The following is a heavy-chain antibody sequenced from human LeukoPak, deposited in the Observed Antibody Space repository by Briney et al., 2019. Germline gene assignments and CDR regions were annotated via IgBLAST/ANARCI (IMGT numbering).Heavy chain of an antibody. D-gene: IGHD4-17*01. CDR3: AKDGTTVTPFDY. CDR1: GFTFSSYA. J-gene: IGHJ4*02. CDR2: VSGSGGST. Sequence: GWSLRLSCAASGFTFSSYAMSWVRPAPGKGLEWVSAVSGSGGSTYYVDSVKGRFTISRDNSKNTLYLQMNSLRAEDTAVYYCAKDGTTVTPFDYWGQGTLVTVSS. V-gene: IGHV3-23*01.